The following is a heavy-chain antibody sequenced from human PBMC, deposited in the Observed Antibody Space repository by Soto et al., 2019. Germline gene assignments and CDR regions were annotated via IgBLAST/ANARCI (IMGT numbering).Heavy chain of an antibody. CDR1: GFTFSDSY. Sequence: PGGSLRLSCAAAGFTFSDSYMTWIRQAPGKGLEWISYISGSGDTIYYADSVKGRFTVSRDNAKNSLYLQMNSLRPEDTAVYYCAREPYYYASQYWGQGPLVTVS. D-gene: IGHD3-10*01. J-gene: IGHJ4*02. CDR3: AREPYYYASQY. CDR2: ISGSGDTI. V-gene: IGHV3-11*01.